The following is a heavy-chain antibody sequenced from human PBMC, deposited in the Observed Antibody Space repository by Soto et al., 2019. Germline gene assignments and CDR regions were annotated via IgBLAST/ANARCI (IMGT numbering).Heavy chain of an antibody. Sequence: EVQLVESGGGLVQPGGSLRLSCAASGFTVSSSYMSWVRQAPGKGLEWVSVIYSGGSTYYADYVKGRFTFSRDNSKNTLYLQMNSLRAEDTAVYYCVRAAGYHLLVDSYYYMDVWGKGTTVTVSS. CDR3: VRAAGYHLLVDSYYYMDV. CDR1: GFTVSSSY. CDR2: IYSGGST. J-gene: IGHJ6*03. D-gene: IGHD2-2*01. V-gene: IGHV3-66*01.